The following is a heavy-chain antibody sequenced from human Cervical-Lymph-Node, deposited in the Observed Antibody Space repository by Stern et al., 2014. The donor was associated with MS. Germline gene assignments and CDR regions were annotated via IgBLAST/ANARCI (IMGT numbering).Heavy chain of an antibody. CDR2: INPNSGAT. J-gene: IGHJ4*02. Sequence: VQLVESGAEVKKPGASVKVTCKTSENTFTGYYIHWVQQAPGQGLEGMGWINPNSGATNYAQRFQDRVSLTSDTSNSLAYMELDRLTSDDTAVYYCARISLGSGIDYWGQGSLVTVSS. V-gene: IGHV1-2*02. CDR3: ARISLGSGIDY. CDR1: ENTFTGYY. D-gene: IGHD1-26*01.